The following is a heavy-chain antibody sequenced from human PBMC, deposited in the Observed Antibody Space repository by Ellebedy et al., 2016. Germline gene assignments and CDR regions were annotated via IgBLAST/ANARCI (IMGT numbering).Heavy chain of an antibody. V-gene: IGHV1-69*04. CDR2: IIPILGIA. Sequence: SVKVSXKASGGTFSSYAISWVRQAPGQGLEWMGRIIPILGIANYAQKFQGRVTITADKSTSTAYMELSSLRSEDTAVYYCARLDSDLSPNFDLWGRGTLVTVSS. CDR3: ARLDSDLSPNFDL. D-gene: IGHD1-26*01. J-gene: IGHJ2*01. CDR1: GGTFSSYA.